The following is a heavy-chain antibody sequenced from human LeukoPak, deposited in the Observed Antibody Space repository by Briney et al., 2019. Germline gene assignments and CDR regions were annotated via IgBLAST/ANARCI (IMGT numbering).Heavy chain of an antibody. CDR1: GYTFTSYD. J-gene: IGHJ4*02. D-gene: IGHD3-3*01. CDR3: ARVIFGVVYYFDY. Sequence: ASVKVSCKASGYTFTSYDINWVRQAPGQGLEWMGWMNPNSGNTGYAQTFQGRVTMTRNTSISTAYMELSSLRSEDTAVYYCARVIFGVVYYFDYWGQGTLVTVSS. V-gene: IGHV1-8*01. CDR2: MNPNSGNT.